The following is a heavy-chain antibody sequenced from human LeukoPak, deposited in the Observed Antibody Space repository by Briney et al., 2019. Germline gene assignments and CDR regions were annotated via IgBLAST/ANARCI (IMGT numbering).Heavy chain of an antibody. Sequence: GGSLRLSCAASGFTFSSYSMNWVRQAPGKGLEWVSSISSSSSYIYYADSVKGRFTISRDNAKNSLYLQMNSLRAKDTAVYYCARDRTRYDSSGYDYWGQGTLVTVSS. CDR2: ISSSSSYI. CDR3: ARDRTRYDSSGYDY. D-gene: IGHD3-22*01. CDR1: GFTFSSYS. J-gene: IGHJ4*02. V-gene: IGHV3-21*01.